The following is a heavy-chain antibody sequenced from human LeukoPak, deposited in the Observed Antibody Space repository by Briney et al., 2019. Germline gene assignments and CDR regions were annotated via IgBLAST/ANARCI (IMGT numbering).Heavy chain of an antibody. CDR3: ARDPGYSRPSSYGYFDH. CDR1: GFTFSSHA. D-gene: IGHD1-26*01. Sequence: GGSLRLSCAASGFTFSSHAMSWVRQTPGKGLECLSYITSSSDSIHYADSVRGRFTVSRDNAKNSLYLQMNSLRDEDTAVYYCARDPGYSRPSSYGYFDHWGQGTLATVSS. V-gene: IGHV3-48*02. J-gene: IGHJ4*02. CDR2: ITSSSDSI.